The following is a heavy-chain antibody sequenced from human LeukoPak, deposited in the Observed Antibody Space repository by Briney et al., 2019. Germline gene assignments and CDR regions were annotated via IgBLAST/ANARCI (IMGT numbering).Heavy chain of an antibody. D-gene: IGHD3-22*01. CDR1: GGSFSGYY. J-gene: IGHJ3*02. CDR2: INHSGST. V-gene: IGHV4-34*01. CDR3: ARRVTMIYDAFDI. Sequence: SETLSLTCAVYGGSFSGYYWSWIRQPPGKGLEWIGEINHSGSTNYNPSLKSRVTISVDTSKNQFSLKLSSVTAADTAVYYCARRVTMIYDAFDIWGQGTMVTVSS.